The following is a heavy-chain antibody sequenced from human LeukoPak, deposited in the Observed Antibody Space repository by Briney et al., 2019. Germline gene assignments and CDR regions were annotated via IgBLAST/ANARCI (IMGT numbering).Heavy chain of an antibody. D-gene: IGHD6-13*01. Sequence: GASVKVSCKASGYTFTGYYMHWVRHAPGQGLELMGWINPNSGGTNYAQKFQGRVTMTRDTSISTAYMELSRLRSDDTAVYYCAREDLAAAGYDYWGQGTLVTVSS. V-gene: IGHV1-2*02. CDR2: INPNSGGT. J-gene: IGHJ4*02. CDR1: GYTFTGYY. CDR3: AREDLAAAGYDY.